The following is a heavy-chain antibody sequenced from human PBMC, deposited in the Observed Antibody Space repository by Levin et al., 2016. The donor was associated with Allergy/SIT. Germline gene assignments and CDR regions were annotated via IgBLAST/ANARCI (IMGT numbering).Heavy chain of an antibody. J-gene: IGHJ4*02. Sequence: WVRQAPGQRLEWIGWIVVGSGNTNYAQKFQERVTITRDMSTSTAYMELSSLRSEDTAVYYCAAVFKGYYYDSSGYYGDYWGQGTLVTVSS. CDR2: IVVGSGNT. CDR3: AAVFKGYYYDSSGYYGDY. D-gene: IGHD3-22*01. V-gene: IGHV1-58*01.